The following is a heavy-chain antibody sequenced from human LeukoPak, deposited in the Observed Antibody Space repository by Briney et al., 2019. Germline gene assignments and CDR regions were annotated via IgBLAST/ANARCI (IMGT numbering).Heavy chain of an antibody. V-gene: IGHV1-46*01. CDR2: INPSGGGT. Sequence: ASVKVSCKASGYTFTRYYMNWVRQAPGQGLEWMGIINPSGGGTNYAQKFQGRVTMTRDTSTSTIYMEVSSLRSGDTAVYYCATSFRAVNWFDPWGQGTLVTVSS. CDR3: ATSFRAVNWFDP. CDR1: GYTFTRYY. J-gene: IGHJ5*02. D-gene: IGHD3-10*01.